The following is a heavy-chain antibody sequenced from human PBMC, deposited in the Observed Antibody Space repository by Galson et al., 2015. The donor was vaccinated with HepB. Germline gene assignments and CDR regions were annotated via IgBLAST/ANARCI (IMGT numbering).Heavy chain of an antibody. V-gene: IGHV1-8*01. CDR1: GYTFTSYD. CDR3: ARVGYLDRSGYFT. CDR2: MNANSGET. D-gene: IGHD3-22*01. J-gene: IGHJ5*02. Sequence: SVKVSCKASGYTFTSYDINWVRQATGQGLEWMGWMNANSGETGYAQKLQGRVTMTRDTSISTAYMELSSLRSEDTAVYYCARVGYLDRSGYFTWGQGTLVTVSS.